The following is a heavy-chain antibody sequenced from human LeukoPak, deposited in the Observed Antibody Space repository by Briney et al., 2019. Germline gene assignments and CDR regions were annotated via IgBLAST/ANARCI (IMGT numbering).Heavy chain of an antibody. CDR3: ASDHIAARDYFDY. D-gene: IGHD6-6*01. J-gene: IGHJ4*02. Sequence: ASVKVSCKASGGTFSSYAISWVRQAPGQGLEWMGGIIPIFGTANYAQKFQGRVTITADESTSTAYMELSSLRSEDTAVYYRASDHIAARDYFDYWGQGTLVTVSS. CDR2: IIPIFGTA. V-gene: IGHV1-69*01. CDR1: GGTFSSYA.